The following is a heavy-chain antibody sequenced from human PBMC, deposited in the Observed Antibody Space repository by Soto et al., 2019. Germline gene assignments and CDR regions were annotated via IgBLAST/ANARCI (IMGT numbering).Heavy chain of an antibody. J-gene: IGHJ4*02. CDR2: ISSSSTI. CDR1: GFTFSSYS. Sequence: GGSLRLSCAASGFTFSSYSMNWVRQAPGKGLEWVSYISSSSTIYYADSVKGRFTISRDNAKNSLYLQMNSLRDEDTAVYYCARDCLPYYYDSSGYYYRPGPIDYWGQGTLVTVSS. CDR3: ARDCLPYYYDSSGYYYRPGPIDY. D-gene: IGHD3-22*01. V-gene: IGHV3-48*02.